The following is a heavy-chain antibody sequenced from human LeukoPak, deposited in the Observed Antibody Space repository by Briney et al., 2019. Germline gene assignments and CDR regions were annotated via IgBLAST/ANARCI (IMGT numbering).Heavy chain of an antibody. CDR3: ASTYDFWSGYEAGPNWFDP. D-gene: IGHD3-3*01. CDR2: ISSSSSTI. CDR1: GFTFSSYS. J-gene: IGHJ5*02. V-gene: IGHV3-48*01. Sequence: AGGSLRLSCAASGFTFSSYSMNWVRQAPGKGLEWVSYISSSSSTIYYADSVKGRFTISRDNAKNSLYLQMNSLRAEDTAVYYCASTYDFWSGYEAGPNWFDPWGQGTLVTVSS.